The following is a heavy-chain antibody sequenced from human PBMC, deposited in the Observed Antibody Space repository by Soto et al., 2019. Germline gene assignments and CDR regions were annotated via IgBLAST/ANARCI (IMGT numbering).Heavy chain of an antibody. J-gene: IGHJ6*02. CDR2: INPSGGST. D-gene: IGHD4-17*01. V-gene: IGHV1-46*03. CDR3: ARDLTVTYYYYYGMDV. CDR1: GYTFTSYY. Sequence: QVQLVQSGAKVKKPGASVKVSCKASGYTFTSYYMHWVRQAPGQGLEWMGIINPSGGSTSYAQKFQGRVTMTRDTSTSTVYMELSSLRSEDTAVYYCARDLTVTYYYYYGMDVWGQGTTVTVSS.